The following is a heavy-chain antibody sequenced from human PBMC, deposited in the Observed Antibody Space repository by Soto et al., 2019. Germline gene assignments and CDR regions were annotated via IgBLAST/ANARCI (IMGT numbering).Heavy chain of an antibody. CDR1: GFTFSSYA. V-gene: IGHV3-30-3*01. J-gene: IGHJ1*01. D-gene: IGHD3-22*01. CDR2: ISYDGSNK. CDR3: ARDSSGYYLEYFQH. Sequence: QVQLVESGGGMVQPGRSLRLSCAASGFTFSSYAMHWVRQAPGKGLEWVAVISYDGSNKYYADSVKGRFTISRDNSKNTLYLQMNSLRAEDTAVYYCARDSSGYYLEYFQHWGQGTLVTVSS.